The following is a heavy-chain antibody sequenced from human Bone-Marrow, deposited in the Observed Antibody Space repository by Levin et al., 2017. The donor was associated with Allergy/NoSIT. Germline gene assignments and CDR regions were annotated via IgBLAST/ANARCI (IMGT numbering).Heavy chain of an antibody. Sequence: PGGSLRLSCAASGFTFSSYGMHWVRQAPGKGLEWVAVIWYDGSNEYYADSVKGRFTISRDNSKNTLYLQMNSLRAEDTAVYYCARKLAGGSGSYYPDYWGQGTLVTVSS. J-gene: IGHJ4*02. CDR3: ARKLAGGSGSYYPDY. D-gene: IGHD3-10*01. CDR1: GFTFSSYG. CDR2: IWYDGSNE. V-gene: IGHV3-33*01.